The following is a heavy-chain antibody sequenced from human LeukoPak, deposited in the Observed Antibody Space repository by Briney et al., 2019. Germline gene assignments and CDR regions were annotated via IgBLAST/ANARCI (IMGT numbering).Heavy chain of an antibody. CDR1: GYTFTSYG. D-gene: IGHD4-17*01. V-gene: IGHV1-18*01. CDR2: ISAYNGNT. J-gene: IGHJ4*02. CDR3: ARDAMFDYGDYGDFDY. Sequence: ASVKVSCKASGYTFTSYGSSWVRQAPGQGLEWMGWISAYNGNTNYAQKLQGRVTMTTDTSTSTAYMELRSPRSDDTAVYYCARDAMFDYGDYGDFDYWGQGTLVTVSS.